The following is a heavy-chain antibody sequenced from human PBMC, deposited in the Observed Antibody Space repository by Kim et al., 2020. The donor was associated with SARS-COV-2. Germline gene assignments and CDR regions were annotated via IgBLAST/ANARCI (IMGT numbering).Heavy chain of an antibody. Sequence: SETLSLTCTVSGGSISSSSYYWGWIRQPPGKGLEWIGSIYYSGSTYYNPSLKSRVTISVDTSKNQFSLKLSSVTAADTAVYYCARELEYYDILTGYLYY. J-gene: IGHJ4*01. CDR3: ARELEYYDILTGYLYY. CDR2: IYYSGST. D-gene: IGHD3-9*01. CDR1: GGSISSSSYY. V-gene: IGHV4-39*07.